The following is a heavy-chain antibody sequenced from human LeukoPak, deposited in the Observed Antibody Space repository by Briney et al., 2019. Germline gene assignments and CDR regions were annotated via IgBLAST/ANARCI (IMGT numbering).Heavy chain of an antibody. V-gene: IGHV3-21*01. D-gene: IGHD5-18*01. CDR3: AREPTSMGSDY. CDR2: ISDSSTYI. Sequence: PGGSLRLPCTASGFTFSTYSMTWVRQAPGKGLEWVSSISDSSTYIYYTDSVKGRFTISRDNAKNSLYLQMNSLRADDAAVYYCAREPTSMGSDYWGQGTLVTVSS. CDR1: GFTFSTYS. J-gene: IGHJ4*02.